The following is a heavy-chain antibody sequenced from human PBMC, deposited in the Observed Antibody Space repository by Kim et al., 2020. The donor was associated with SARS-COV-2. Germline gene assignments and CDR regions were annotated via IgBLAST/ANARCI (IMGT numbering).Heavy chain of an antibody. D-gene: IGHD3-10*01. J-gene: IGHJ5*02. Sequence: SETLSLTCTVSGGSISSSSYYWGWIRQPPGKGLEWIGSIYYSGSTYYNPSLKSRVTISVDTSKNQFSLKLSSVTAADTAVYYCAAMVRGVIKPHNWFDPWGQGTLVTVSS. CDR1: GGSISSSSYY. CDR3: AAMVRGVIKPHNWFDP. CDR2: IYYSGST. V-gene: IGHV4-39*01.